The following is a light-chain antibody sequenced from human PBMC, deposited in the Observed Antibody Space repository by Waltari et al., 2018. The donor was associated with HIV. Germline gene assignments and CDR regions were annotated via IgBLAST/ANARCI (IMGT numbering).Light chain of an antibody. J-gene: IGLJ2*01. CDR1: RSNIRAGYD. V-gene: IGLV1-40*01. CDR3: QSYDSSLSASV. Sequence: QSVLTQPPSVSRAPGQRVTISCTGSRSNIRAGYDVHWYQQLPGTAPKLLIYGNTNRPSGVPDRFSGSKSGTSASLAITGLQAEDEADYYSQSYDSSLSASVFGEGTKLTVL. CDR2: GNT.